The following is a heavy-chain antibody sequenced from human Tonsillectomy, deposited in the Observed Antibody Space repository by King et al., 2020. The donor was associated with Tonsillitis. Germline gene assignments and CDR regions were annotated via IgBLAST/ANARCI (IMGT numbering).Heavy chain of an antibody. D-gene: IGHD3-10*01. CDR3: ATAPVMVRATEDYYYYAMDG. CDR2: ISAYNGYT. J-gene: IGHJ6*02. Sequence: QLVQSGAEVKKPGASVQVSCKASGYTFTVYGFSWVRQAPGQGLEWMGWISAYNGYTNYAQRLQDRVTLTTDTSTSTVYMELRSLRSDDSAVYYCATAPVMVRATEDYYYYAMDGWGQGTTVTVSS. CDR1: GYTFTVYG. V-gene: IGHV1-18*01.